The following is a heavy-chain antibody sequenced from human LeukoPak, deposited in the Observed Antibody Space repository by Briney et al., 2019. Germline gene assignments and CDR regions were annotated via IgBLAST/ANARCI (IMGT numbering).Heavy chain of an antibody. J-gene: IGHJ6*04. Sequence: PGGSLRLSCAASGFTLSSYGMNWVRQAPGKGLEWVSYISSRSITIYYADSVKGRFTISRDNAKNSLYLQMNSLRAEDTAVYYCAELGITMIGGVWGKGTTVTISS. CDR2: ISSRSITI. CDR1: GFTLSSYG. V-gene: IGHV3-48*01. CDR3: AELGITMIGGV. D-gene: IGHD3-10*02.